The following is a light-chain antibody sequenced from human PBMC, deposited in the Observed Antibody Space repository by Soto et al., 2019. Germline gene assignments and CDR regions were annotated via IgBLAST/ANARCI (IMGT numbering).Light chain of an antibody. CDR1: QGIGND. J-gene: IGKJ1*01. Sequence: DIQMTQSPSSLSASVGDRVTITCRASQGIGNDLGWYQQKPGKAPKRLIYAASSLQSGVPSRLSGSGSGTEFTLTISSLQPEDFAAYYCLQHNTYPLTFGQGTKVEIK. CDR2: AAS. CDR3: LQHNTYPLT. V-gene: IGKV1-17*01.